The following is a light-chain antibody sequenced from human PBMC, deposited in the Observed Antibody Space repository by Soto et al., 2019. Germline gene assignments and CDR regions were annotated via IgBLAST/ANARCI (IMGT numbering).Light chain of an antibody. J-gene: IGLJ1*01. Sequence: QSVLTQPPSASGTPGQRVTISCSGSSSNIGSNTVNWYQQLPGTAPKLLIYSNNQQPSGVPDRFSGPKSGTSASLAISGLQSEDEADYYCAAWDDSLNGHVFGTGTKVTVL. V-gene: IGLV1-44*01. CDR1: SSNIGSNT. CDR3: AAWDDSLNGHV. CDR2: SNN.